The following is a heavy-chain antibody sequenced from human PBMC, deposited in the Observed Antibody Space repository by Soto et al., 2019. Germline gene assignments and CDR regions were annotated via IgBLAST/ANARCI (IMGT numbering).Heavy chain of an antibody. V-gene: IGHV1-69*13. J-gene: IGHJ4*01. CDR3: ARDPSYDILTGYYRPGYFDY. Sequence: ASVKVSCKASGYTFTSYAMNWVRQAPGQGLEWMGGIIPIFGTANYAQKFQGRVTITADESTSTAYMELSSLRSEDTAVYYCARDPSYDILTGYYRPGYFDYWG. CDR1: GYTFTSYA. CDR2: IIPIFGTA. D-gene: IGHD3-9*01.